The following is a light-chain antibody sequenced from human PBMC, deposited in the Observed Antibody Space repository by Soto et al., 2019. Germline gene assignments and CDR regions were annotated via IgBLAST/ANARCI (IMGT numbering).Light chain of an antibody. V-gene: IGKV1-33*01. J-gene: IGKJ4*01. CDR2: DTS. CDR3: QQYNYLPLT. CDR1: HDISNY. Sequence: DLQMTQSPSSLSASVGDRVTITCQASHDISNYLSWYQQKPGKAPKLLIYDTSNLETGVPSRFSGSGYGTDFTFTISSLQPEDIATYYWQQYNYLPLTFGGGTKVEIK.